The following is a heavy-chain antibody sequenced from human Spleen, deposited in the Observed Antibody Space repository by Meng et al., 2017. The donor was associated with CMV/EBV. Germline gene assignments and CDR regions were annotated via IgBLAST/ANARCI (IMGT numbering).Heavy chain of an antibody. Sequence: GTFNNYAISWVRQDPGQGLEWMGGIIPILALANYAQRFQGRVTISADKSTSTSYMELSSLRSEDTAVYFCAREECSNTSCFSGGFDPWGQGTLVTVSS. J-gene: IGHJ5*02. CDR3: AREECSNTSCFSGGFDP. CDR1: GTFNNYA. D-gene: IGHD2-2*01. CDR2: IIPILALA. V-gene: IGHV1-69*10.